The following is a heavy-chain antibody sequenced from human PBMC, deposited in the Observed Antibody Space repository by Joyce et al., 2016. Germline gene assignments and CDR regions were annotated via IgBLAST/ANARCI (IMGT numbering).Heavy chain of an antibody. CDR2: ISHSGST. J-gene: IGHJ3*02. Sequence: GSSQIGYYWTWIRQSPGKGLECIGQISHSGSTTYKPSLKSRLTISINTSKNQFSLKLSSVRSADTAVYYCARGYASRTYPDSFDIWGQGTIVTVSA. D-gene: IGHD3-16*01. CDR1: GSSQIGYY. V-gene: IGHV4-34*01. CDR3: ARGYASRTYPDSFDI.